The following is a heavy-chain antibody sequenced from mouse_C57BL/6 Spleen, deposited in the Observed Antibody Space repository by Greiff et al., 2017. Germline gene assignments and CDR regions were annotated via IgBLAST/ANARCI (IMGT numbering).Heavy chain of an antibody. Sequence: QVQLQQPGAELVKPGASVKLSCKASGYTFTSYWMHWVKQRPGQGLEWIGMIHPNSGSTNYNEKFKSKATLTVDKSSSTAYMQLSSLTSEDSAVYYCTRSTDYFYFDYWGQGTTLTVSS. CDR3: TRSTDYFYFDY. D-gene: IGHD2-4*01. CDR1: GYTFTSYW. V-gene: IGHV1-64*01. J-gene: IGHJ2*01. CDR2: IHPNSGST.